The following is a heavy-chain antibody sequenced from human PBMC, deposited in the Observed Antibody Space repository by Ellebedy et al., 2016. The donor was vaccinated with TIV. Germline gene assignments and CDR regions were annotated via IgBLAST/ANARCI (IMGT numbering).Heavy chain of an antibody. V-gene: IGHV4-59*08. Sequence: SETLSLXXTVSGGSISSYYWSWIRQPPGKGLEWIGYIYYSGSTNYNPSLKSRVTISVDTSKNQFSLKLSSVTAADTAVYYCARGRKVRGVSRGNWFDPWGQGTLVTVSS. CDR2: IYYSGST. CDR1: GGSISSYY. CDR3: ARGRKVRGVSRGNWFDP. D-gene: IGHD3-10*01. J-gene: IGHJ5*02.